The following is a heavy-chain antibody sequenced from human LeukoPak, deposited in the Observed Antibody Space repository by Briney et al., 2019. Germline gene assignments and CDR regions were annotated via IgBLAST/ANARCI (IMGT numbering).Heavy chain of an antibody. Sequence: ASVKVSCKASGGTFSSYAISWVRQPPGQGLEWMGGIIPIFGTANYAQKFQGRVTITADESTSTAYMELSSLRSEDTAVYYCARDGQISHDAFDIWGQGTMVTVSS. CDR2: IIPIFGTA. J-gene: IGHJ3*02. CDR1: GGTFSSYA. CDR3: ARDGQISHDAFDI. D-gene: IGHD3-3*01. V-gene: IGHV1-69*13.